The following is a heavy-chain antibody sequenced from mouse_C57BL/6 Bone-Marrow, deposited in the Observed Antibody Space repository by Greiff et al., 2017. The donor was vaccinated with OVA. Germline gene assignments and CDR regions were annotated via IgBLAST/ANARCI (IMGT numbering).Heavy chain of an antibody. CDR2: IRLKSDNYAT. Sequence: EVKLVESGGGLVQPGGSMKLSCVASGFTFSNYWMNWVRQSPEKGLEWVAQIRLKSDNYATHYAESVKGRFTISRDDSKSSVYLQMNNLRAEDTGIYYCTGRGGTQDYDEGYWGQGTTLTVSS. CDR3: TGRGGTQDYDEGY. CDR1: GFTFSNYW. V-gene: IGHV6-3*01. J-gene: IGHJ2*01. D-gene: IGHD2-4*01.